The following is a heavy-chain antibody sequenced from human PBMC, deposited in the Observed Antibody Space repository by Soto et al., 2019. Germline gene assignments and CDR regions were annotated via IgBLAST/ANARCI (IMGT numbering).Heavy chain of an antibody. CDR3: AMLDNYVTPAPQDV. J-gene: IGHJ6*02. CDR1: GYIFVNYG. Sequence: QVQLVQSGDEVRKPGSSVKVSCKASGYIFVNYGIAWVRQAPGQGLEWMGWISPYSGNTNYASKVQGRLTMTTDTSTPTAYMDRGSLTSDATAVYYCAMLDNYVTPAPQDVWGQGPTVTVSS. CDR2: ISPYSGNT. D-gene: IGHD3-16*01. V-gene: IGHV1-18*01.